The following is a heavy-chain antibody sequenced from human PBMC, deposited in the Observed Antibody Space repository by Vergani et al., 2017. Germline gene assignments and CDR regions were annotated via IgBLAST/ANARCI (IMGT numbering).Heavy chain of an antibody. CDR1: GGSFSGYY. CDR2: INHSGST. J-gene: IGHJ6*02. CDR3: ARAHDFWRGYYLPRGRYYYYGMDV. Sequence: QVQLQQWGAGLLKPSETLSLTCAVYGGSFSGYYWSWIRQPPGKGLEWIGEINHSGSTNYNPSLKSRVTISVDTSKNQFSLKLSSVTAADTAVYYCARAHDFWRGYYLPRGRYYYYGMDVWGQGTTVTVSS. D-gene: IGHD3-3*01. V-gene: IGHV4-34*01.